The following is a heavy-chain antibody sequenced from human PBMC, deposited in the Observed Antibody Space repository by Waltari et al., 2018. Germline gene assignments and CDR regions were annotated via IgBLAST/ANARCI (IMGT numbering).Heavy chain of an antibody. CDR1: GYSFTSYW. D-gene: IGHD3-22*01. CDR3: ARDRYDSSGGPAY. Sequence: EVQLVQSGAEVKKPGESLKISCKGSGYSFTSYWIGWVRQMPGKGLEWIGYIYYSGSTYYNPSLKSRVTISVDTSKNQFSLKLSSVTAADTAVYYCARDRYDSSGGPAYWGQGTLVTVSS. V-gene: IGHV5-51*06. CDR2: IYYSGST. J-gene: IGHJ4*02.